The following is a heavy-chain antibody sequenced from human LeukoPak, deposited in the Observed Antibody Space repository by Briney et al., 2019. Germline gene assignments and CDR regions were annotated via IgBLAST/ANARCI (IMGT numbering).Heavy chain of an antibody. Sequence: GESLKISCKGSGDSFNMFWIGWVRQMPGKGLEWMGIIYPGDSDTRYSPSFQGQVTISADKSISTAYLQWSSLKASDTATYYCARLMAEGTFDYWGQGTLVTVSS. CDR1: GDSFNMFW. V-gene: IGHV5-51*01. J-gene: IGHJ4*02. CDR2: IYPGDSDT. D-gene: IGHD5-24*01. CDR3: ARLMAEGTFDY.